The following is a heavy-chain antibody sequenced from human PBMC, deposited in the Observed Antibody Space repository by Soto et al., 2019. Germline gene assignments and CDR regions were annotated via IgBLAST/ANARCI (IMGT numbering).Heavy chain of an antibody. CDR2: ISYDGSNK. CDR1: GFTFSSYG. V-gene: IGHV3-30*18. J-gene: IGHJ6*02. CDR3: ANQLEVLGYCTNGVCYPLDYYYYGMDV. D-gene: IGHD2-8*01. Sequence: GGSLRLSCAASGFTFSSYGMHWVRQAPGKGLEWVAVISYDGSNKYYADSVKGRFTISRDNSKNTLYLQMNSLRAEDTAVYYCANQLEVLGYCTNGVCYPLDYYYYGMDVWGQGXTVTVSS.